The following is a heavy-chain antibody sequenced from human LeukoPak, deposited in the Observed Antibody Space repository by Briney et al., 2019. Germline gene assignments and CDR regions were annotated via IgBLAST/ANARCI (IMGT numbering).Heavy chain of an antibody. CDR3: ARGRIVVVPAGLDG. V-gene: IGHV3-74*01. J-gene: IGHJ4*02. CDR2: INSDGSST. CDR1: GFTFSSYG. D-gene: IGHD2-2*01. Sequence: GGSLRLSCAASGFTFSSYGMHWVRQAPGKGLVWVSRINSDGSSTNYADSVKGRFTISRDNAKNTLYVQMNSLRAEDTAVYYCARGRIVVVPAGLDGWGQRTLVT.